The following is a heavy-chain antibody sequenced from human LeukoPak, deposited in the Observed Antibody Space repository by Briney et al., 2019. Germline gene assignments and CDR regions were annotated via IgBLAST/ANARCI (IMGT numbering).Heavy chain of an antibody. D-gene: IGHD6-13*01. CDR3: ARHSPPDIAAAGTDY. V-gene: IGHV4-39*01. J-gene: IGHJ4*02. CDR2: IYYSGST. CDR1: GGSISSSSYY. Sequence: SETLSLTCTVSGGSISSSSYYWGWIRQPPGEGLEWIGSIYYSGSTYFNPSLKSRVTISVDTSKNQFSLKLSSVTAADTAVYYCARHSPPDIAAAGTDYWGQGTLVTVSS.